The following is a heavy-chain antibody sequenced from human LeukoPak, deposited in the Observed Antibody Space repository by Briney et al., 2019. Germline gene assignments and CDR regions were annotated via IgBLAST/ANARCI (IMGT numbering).Heavy chain of an antibody. CDR2: ITSSSSST. V-gene: IGHV3-21*01. CDR3: AIFETCQCDDVFDI. CDR1: GFTFSAYS. D-gene: IGHD3-9*01. J-gene: IGHJ3*02. Sequence: GGSLRLSCAASGFTFSAYSMNWLRQAPGQGLEWVSSITSSSSSTYYADSVKGRFTISRDNAKNSLYLQMNILRAEDSAVYFCAIFETCQCDDVFDIWGQGTMVTVSS.